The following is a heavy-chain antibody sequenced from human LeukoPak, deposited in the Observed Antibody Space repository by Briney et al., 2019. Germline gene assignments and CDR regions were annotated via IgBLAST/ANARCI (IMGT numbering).Heavy chain of an antibody. CDR3: ARDEGYYGAPLFDY. CDR2: ISAYNGNT. D-gene: IGHD4/OR15-4a*01. Sequence: GASAKVSCKASGYTFTSYGISWVRQAPGQGLEWMGWISAYNGNTNYAQKLQGRVTMTTDTSTSTAYTELRSLRSDDTAVYYCARDEGYYGAPLFDYWGQGTLVTVSS. V-gene: IGHV1-18*01. CDR1: GYTFTSYG. J-gene: IGHJ4*02.